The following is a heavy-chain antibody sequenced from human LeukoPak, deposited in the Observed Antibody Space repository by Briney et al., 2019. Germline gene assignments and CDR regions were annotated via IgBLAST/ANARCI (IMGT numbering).Heavy chain of an antibody. D-gene: IGHD3-10*01. CDR2: MWDDGTNE. CDR3: GSHGSGSYYKSMDV. Sequence: GGSLRLSCTASGFNFGIYGMHWVRQAPGKGLEWVAVMWDDGTNEYYVESVKGRFTISRDNGKRTLYLQMNSLRAEDTAVYYCGSHGSGSYYKSMDVWGQGTTVTVSS. CDR1: GFNFGIYG. V-gene: IGHV3-33*01. J-gene: IGHJ6*02.